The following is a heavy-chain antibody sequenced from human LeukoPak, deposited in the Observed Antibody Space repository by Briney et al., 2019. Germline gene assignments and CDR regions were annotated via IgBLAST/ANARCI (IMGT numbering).Heavy chain of an antibody. J-gene: IGHJ4*02. Sequence: GSLRLSCAASGFSFSIYVMSWVRQAPGKGLEWVSTISGGTSGTHYADSVRGRFTISRDNSKNTLYLQLNSLRADDTAVYYCVKGDDFWSGSSAFDYWGQGTLVTVSS. CDR2: ISGGTSGT. CDR3: VKGDDFWSGSSAFDY. V-gene: IGHV3-23*01. D-gene: IGHD3-3*01. CDR1: GFSFSIYV.